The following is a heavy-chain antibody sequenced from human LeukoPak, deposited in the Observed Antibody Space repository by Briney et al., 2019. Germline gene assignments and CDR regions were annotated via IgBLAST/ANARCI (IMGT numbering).Heavy chain of an antibody. D-gene: IGHD6-19*01. CDR1: GYTFTGHY. Sequence: ASVKVSCKASGYTFTGHYMHWVRQAPGQGLEWMGWINPNSGGTNYAQKFQGRVTMTGDTSISTAYMELSRLRSDDTAVYYCARREAVGSQVDYWGQGTLVTVSS. J-gene: IGHJ4*02. CDR3: ARREAVGSQVDY. CDR2: INPNSGGT. V-gene: IGHV1-2*02.